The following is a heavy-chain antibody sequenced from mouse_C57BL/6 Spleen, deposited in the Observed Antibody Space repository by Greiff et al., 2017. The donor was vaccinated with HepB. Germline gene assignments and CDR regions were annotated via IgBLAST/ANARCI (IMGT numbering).Heavy chain of an antibody. Sequence: QVQLQQPGAELVKPGASVKLSCKASGYTFTSYWMHWVKQRPGQGLEWIGMIHPNSGSTNYNEKFKSKATLTVDKSSSTAYMQLSSLTSKDSAVYYCARRFYYSNYHYYAMDYWGQGTSVTVSS. V-gene: IGHV1-64*01. CDR3: ARRFYYSNYHYYAMDY. D-gene: IGHD2-5*01. CDR1: GYTFTSYW. J-gene: IGHJ4*01. CDR2: IHPNSGST.